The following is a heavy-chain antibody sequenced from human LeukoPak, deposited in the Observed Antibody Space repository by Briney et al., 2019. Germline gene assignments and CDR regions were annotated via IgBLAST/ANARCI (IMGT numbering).Heavy chain of an antibody. CDR2: IYHSGST. V-gene: IGHV4-38-2*02. CDR1: GYSISSGYY. Sequence: ASETLSLTYSVSGYSISSGYYWGWIRQPPGKGLEWIGSIYHSGSTYYNPSLKTRVTMSVDTSKNQYSLKLNSVTAADTAVYYCARDYGGNPRWFDPWGQGTLVTVSS. CDR3: ARDYGGNPRWFDP. D-gene: IGHD4-23*01. J-gene: IGHJ5*02.